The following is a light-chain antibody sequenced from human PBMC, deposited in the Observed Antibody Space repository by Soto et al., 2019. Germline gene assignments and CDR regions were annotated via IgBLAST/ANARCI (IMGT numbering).Light chain of an antibody. J-gene: IGKJ2*01. CDR1: QSISIW. V-gene: IGKV1-5*03. Sequence: DIQMTQSPSTLSASVGDRVTVTCRASQSISIWLAWYQQKPGKAPKLLIFKASSLESGVPSRFSGSGSGTEFTLTISRLQPDDFATYYCQQYNSYPYTFGQGTKLEIK. CDR2: KAS. CDR3: QQYNSYPYT.